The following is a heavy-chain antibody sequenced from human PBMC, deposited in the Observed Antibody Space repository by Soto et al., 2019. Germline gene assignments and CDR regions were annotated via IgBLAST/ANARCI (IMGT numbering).Heavy chain of an antibody. Sequence: GGSLRLSCAASGFSFDDYAMNWVRQTPGKGLEWVSGISWNSDYIGYANSAKGRFTISRDSAKNSLSLQMNSLRAEDTALYYCAKDSGYEPRGSFDIWGQGTMVTVSS. D-gene: IGHD5-12*01. CDR3: AKDSGYEPRGSFDI. CDR1: GFSFDDYA. CDR2: ISWNSDYI. J-gene: IGHJ3*02. V-gene: IGHV3-9*01.